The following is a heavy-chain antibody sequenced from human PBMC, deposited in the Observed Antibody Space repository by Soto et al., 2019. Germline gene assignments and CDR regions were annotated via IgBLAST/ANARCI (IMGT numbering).Heavy chain of an antibody. CDR1: GYTFSDYY. CDR2: IDTSSTKI. V-gene: IGHV3-11*01. J-gene: IGHJ4*02. D-gene: IGHD3-3*01. CDR3: ASHYDMWSGYLSPVDY. Sequence: QVQLVESGGDLVKRGGSLRLSCAASGYTFSDYYMSWIRQAPGKGLEWISYIDTSSTKIYYADSVKGRFNISRDNAKNSLYLEMNSLRDEDTAVYYCASHYDMWSGYLSPVDYWGQGTLVTVSS.